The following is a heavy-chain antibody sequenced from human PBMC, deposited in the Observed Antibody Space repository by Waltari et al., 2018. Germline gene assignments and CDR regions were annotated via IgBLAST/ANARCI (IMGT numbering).Heavy chain of an antibody. J-gene: IGHJ5*02. V-gene: IGHV3-23*01. Sequence: LQLQESGPGLVKPSETLSLICTVSGGALSRSTYYWGWIRQPPGKGLEWVSAISGSGGSTYYADSVKGRFTISRDNSKNTLYLQMNSLRAEDTAVYYCAKDPMVQGVIYPNWFDPWGQGTLVTVSS. D-gene: IGHD3-10*01. CDR2: ISGSGGST. CDR1: GGALSRSTYY. CDR3: AKDPMVQGVIYPNWFDP.